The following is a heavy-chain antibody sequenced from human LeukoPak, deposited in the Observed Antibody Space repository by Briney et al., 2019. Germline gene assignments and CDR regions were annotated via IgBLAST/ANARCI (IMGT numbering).Heavy chain of an antibody. CDR3: ARELKYYDFWSGYYTSDYYGMDV. CDR1: GGSISSYY. Sequence: SETLSLTSTVSGGSISSYYWSWIRQPPGKGLEWIGYIYYSGSTNYNPSLKSRVTISVDTSKNQFSLKLSSVTAADTAVYYCARELKYYDFWSGYYTSDYYGMDVWGQGTTVTVSS. V-gene: IGHV4-59*12. CDR2: IYYSGST. D-gene: IGHD3-3*01. J-gene: IGHJ6*02.